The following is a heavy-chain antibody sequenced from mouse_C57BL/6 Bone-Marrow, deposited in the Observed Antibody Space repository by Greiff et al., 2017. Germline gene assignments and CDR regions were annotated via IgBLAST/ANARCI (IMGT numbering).Heavy chain of an antibody. CDR2: INPNNGGT. Sequence: EVQLQQSGPELVKPGASVKISCKASGYTFTDYYMNWVKQSHGKSLEWIGDINPNNGGTSYNQKFKGKATLTVDKSSSTAYMVLRSLTSEDAAVYYCAGWDLDYWGQGTTLTVSS. CDR3: AGWDLDY. D-gene: IGHD4-1*01. V-gene: IGHV1-26*01. J-gene: IGHJ2*01. CDR1: GYTFTDYY.